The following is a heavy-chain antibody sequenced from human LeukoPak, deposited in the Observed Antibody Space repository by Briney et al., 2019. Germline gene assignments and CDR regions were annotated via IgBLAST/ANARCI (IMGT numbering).Heavy chain of an antibody. V-gene: IGHV1-69*06. Sequence: ASVKVSCKASGGTFSSYAISWVRQAPGQGLEWMGGIIPIFGTANYAQKFQGRVTITADKSTSTAYMELSSLRSEDTAVYYCARDWIHSGYEYFDYWGQGTLVTVSS. J-gene: IGHJ4*02. CDR1: GGTFSSYA. CDR3: ARDWIHSGYEYFDY. CDR2: IIPIFGTA. D-gene: IGHD5-12*01.